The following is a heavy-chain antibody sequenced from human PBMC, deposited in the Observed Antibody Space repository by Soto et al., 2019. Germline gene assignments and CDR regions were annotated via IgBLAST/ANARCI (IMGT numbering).Heavy chain of an antibody. V-gene: IGHV3-9*01. CDR2: ISWNSGSI. CDR3: AKDNRYYDGSGAFDY. D-gene: IGHD3-22*01. Sequence: EVQLVESGGGLVQPGRSLRLSCAASGFTFDDYAMHWVRQAPGKGLEWVSGISWNSGSIGYADSVKGRFTISRDNAKNSLYLQMNSLRAEDTALYYCAKDNRYYDGSGAFDYWGQGTLVTVSS. J-gene: IGHJ4*02. CDR1: GFTFDDYA.